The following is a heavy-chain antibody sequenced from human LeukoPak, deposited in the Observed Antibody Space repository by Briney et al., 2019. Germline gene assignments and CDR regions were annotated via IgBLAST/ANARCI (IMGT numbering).Heavy chain of an antibody. J-gene: IGHJ5*02. V-gene: IGHV4-34*09. CDR3: ARGSGYYYPIWFGP. CDR1: GGSFSGYY. CDR2: IYYSGST. Sequence: TLSLTCAVYGGSFSGYYWSWIRQPPGKGLEWIGYIYYSGSTYYNPSLKSRVTISEDTSKNQFSLKLSSVTAADTAVYYCARGSGYYYPIWFGPWGQGTLVTVSS. D-gene: IGHD3-22*01.